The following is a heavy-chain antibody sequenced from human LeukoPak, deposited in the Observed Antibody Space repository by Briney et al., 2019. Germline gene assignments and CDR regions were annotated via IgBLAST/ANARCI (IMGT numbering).Heavy chain of an antibody. D-gene: IGHD4-23*01. J-gene: IGHJ6*03. V-gene: IGHV3-20*04. CDR1: GFTFSSYG. CDR3: ARVNGGNSGYYYYYYMDV. Sequence: GGSLRLSCAASGFTFSSYGMHWVRQAPGKGLEWVSGINWNGGSTDYADSVKGRFTISRDNAKNSLYLQMNSLRAEDTALYYCARVNGGNSGYYYYYYMDVWGKGTTVTVSS. CDR2: INWNGGST.